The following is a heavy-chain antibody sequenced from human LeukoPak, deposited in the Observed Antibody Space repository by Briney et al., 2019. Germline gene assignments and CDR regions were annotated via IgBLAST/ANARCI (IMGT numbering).Heavy chain of an antibody. J-gene: IGHJ4*02. CDR1: GYTFTSYG. D-gene: IGHD1-14*01. Sequence: GASVKVSCKASGYTFTSYGISWVRQAPGQGLQWMGWINPNSGGTNYAQKFQGRVTMTRDTSISTAYMELSRLRSDDTAVYYCARVISEYFDYWGQGSLVTVSS. CDR2: INPNSGGT. CDR3: ARVISEYFDY. V-gene: IGHV1-2*02.